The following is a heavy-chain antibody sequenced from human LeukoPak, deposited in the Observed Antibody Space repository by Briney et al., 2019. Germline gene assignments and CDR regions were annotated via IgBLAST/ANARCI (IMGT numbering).Heavy chain of an antibody. CDR1: GGSFSGYY. J-gene: IGHJ1*01. D-gene: IGHD5-18*01. V-gene: IGHV4-34*01. CDR2: INHSGST. Sequence: PSETLSLTCAVYGGSFSGYYWGWIRQPPGKGLEWIGEINHSGSTNYNPSLKSRVTISVDTSKNQFSLKLSSVTAADTAVYYCARVGIQLWLRVYFQHWGQGTLVTVSS. CDR3: ARVGIQLWLRVYFQH.